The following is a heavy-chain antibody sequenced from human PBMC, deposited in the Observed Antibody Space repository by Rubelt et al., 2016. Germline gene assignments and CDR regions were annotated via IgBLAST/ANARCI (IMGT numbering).Heavy chain of an antibody. J-gene: IGHJ4*02. Sequence: PGKGLEWIGYIYYSGSTNYNPSLKSRGLTISVDTSKNQFSLKLSSVTAADTAVYYCAREHHDFWSGYSTQNFDYWGQGTLVTVSS. CDR2: IYYSGST. CDR3: AREHHDFWSGYSTQNFDY. D-gene: IGHD3-3*01. V-gene: IGHV4-59*01.